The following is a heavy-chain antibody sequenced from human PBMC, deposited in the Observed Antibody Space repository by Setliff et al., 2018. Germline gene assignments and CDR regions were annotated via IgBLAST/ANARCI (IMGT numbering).Heavy chain of an antibody. J-gene: IGHJ4*02. D-gene: IGHD6-19*01. V-gene: IGHV4-30-4*08. Sequence: PSETLSLTCTVSGVSISSGDYYWSWLRQPPGKGLAWIGCIYSSGSTYYNPSLKSLVSITVNTSKNQFSLKLRSVTAAETAVYYGDSGVGAGTGAPGYWGQGTLVTVSS. CDR3: DSGVGAGTGAPGY. CDR2: IYSSGST. CDR1: GVSISSGDYY.